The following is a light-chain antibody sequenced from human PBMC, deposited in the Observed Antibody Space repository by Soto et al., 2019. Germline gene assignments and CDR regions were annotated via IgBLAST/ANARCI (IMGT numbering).Light chain of an antibody. CDR2: AAS. J-gene: IGKJ1*01. Sequence: DLQMTQSPSSLSASVGDRVTITCRASQSISSYLNWYQQKPGKAPKLLIYAASSFQSGVPSRFSGSGSGTDFTLTISSLQPEDFATYYCQQSYSTHTWTFGQGTKVEIK. CDR1: QSISSY. V-gene: IGKV1-39*01. CDR3: QQSYSTHTWT.